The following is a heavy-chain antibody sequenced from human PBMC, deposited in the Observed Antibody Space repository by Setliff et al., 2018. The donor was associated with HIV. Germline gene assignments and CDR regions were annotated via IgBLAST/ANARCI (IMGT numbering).Heavy chain of an antibody. CDR1: GGSVSSGSYY. Sequence: KTSETLSLTCTVSGGSVSSGSYYWSWIRQPPGKGLEWIGYIYYSGSTKHNPSLKSRVTISLDTSKNQFSLKLTSVTAADTVVYYCARSIVPFASGYYYFGSWGQGTLVTVSS. CDR2: IYYSGST. J-gene: IGHJ4*02. CDR3: ARSIVPFASGYYYFGS. D-gene: IGHD3-3*01. V-gene: IGHV4-61*01.